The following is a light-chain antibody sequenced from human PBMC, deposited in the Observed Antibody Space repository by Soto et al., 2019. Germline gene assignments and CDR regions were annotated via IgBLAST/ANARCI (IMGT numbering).Light chain of an antibody. CDR1: QSVSSN. V-gene: IGKV3-15*01. Sequence: IVMTQSPATLSVSPGERATLSCRASQSVSSNFSWYQQKPGQAPRLLIYGASTRATGIPARFSGSGSGTELTLTISSLQSEDFAFYYCQQYNNWPPTWTFGQGTKVEIK. CDR3: QQYNNWPPTWT. CDR2: GAS. J-gene: IGKJ1*01.